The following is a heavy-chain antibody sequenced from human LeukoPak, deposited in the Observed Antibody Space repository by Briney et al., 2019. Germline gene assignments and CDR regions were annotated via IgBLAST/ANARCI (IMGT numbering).Heavy chain of an antibody. CDR3: TRATIISGYWMDFDT. D-gene: IGHD3-22*01. CDR1: NSSFTTYY. Sequence: PSETLSLTCSVSNSSFTTYYWSWFRQPPGKGLEWIGFIYYSGHTNYNPSLKSRVALSIDTSKNQFTLNLRSATAADTAMYYCTRATIISGYWMDFDTWGQGTPVTVSS. CDR2: IYYSGHT. J-gene: IGHJ4*02. V-gene: IGHV4-59*01.